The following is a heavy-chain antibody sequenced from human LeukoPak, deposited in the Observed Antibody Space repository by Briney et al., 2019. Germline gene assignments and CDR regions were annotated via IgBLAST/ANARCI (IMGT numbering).Heavy chain of an antibody. V-gene: IGHV3-66*01. Sequence: PGGSLRLSCAASGFTASSNYVSWVRQAPGKGLEWVSVFYSGGSTYYADFVKGRFTISRDNSKNTLYLQMSSLRAEDTAVYYCARKLLLSTALAAFDIWGQGTMVTVSS. J-gene: IGHJ3*02. CDR3: ARKLLLSTALAAFDI. D-gene: IGHD2-15*01. CDR2: FYSGGST. CDR1: GFTASSNY.